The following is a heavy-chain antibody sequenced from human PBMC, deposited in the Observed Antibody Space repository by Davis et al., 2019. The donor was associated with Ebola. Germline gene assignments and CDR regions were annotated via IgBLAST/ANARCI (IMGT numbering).Heavy chain of an antibody. Sequence: MPSETLSLTCTVSGASVSSGTYYWNWIRQPPGKGLEWIGYVHHSGITNFDPSLNRRITISLDTSKNQLSLEMGPVTPADTAMYYCARGLVVPVALLNHMDVWGEGTMVTVSS. CDR3: ARGLVVPVALLNHMDV. J-gene: IGHJ6*03. CDR1: GASVSSGTYY. CDR2: VHHSGIT. D-gene: IGHD2-21*01. V-gene: IGHV4-61*01.